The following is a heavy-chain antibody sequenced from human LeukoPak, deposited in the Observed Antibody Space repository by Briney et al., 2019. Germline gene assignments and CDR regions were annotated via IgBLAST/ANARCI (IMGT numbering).Heavy chain of an antibody. J-gene: IGHJ4*02. V-gene: IGHV3-30-3*01. Sequence: GGSLRLSCAASGFTFSSYAMHWVRQAPGKGLEWVAVISYDGSNKYYADSVKGRFTISRDSAKNTLYLQMNSLTAEDTAVYYCASRPRGTYFFDHWGQGTLATVSS. CDR2: ISYDGSNK. D-gene: IGHD3-16*01. CDR3: ASRPRGTYFFDH. CDR1: GFTFSSYA.